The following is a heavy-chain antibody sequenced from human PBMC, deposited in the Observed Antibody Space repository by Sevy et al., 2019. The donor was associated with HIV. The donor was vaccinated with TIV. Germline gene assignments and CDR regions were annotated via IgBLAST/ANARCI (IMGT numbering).Heavy chain of an antibody. D-gene: IGHD4-17*01. CDR2: IKQDGSET. J-gene: IGHJ4*02. CDR1: GFTFKSYW. V-gene: IGHV3-7*01. Sequence: GGCLRLSCVGSGFTFKSYWMTWVRQAPGKGLEWVANIKQDGSETNYVDSLKGRFTISRDNTKNSLFLQMDSLTVEDTTSYYCARSLYGDYPLLYYLGQGTLVTVSS. CDR3: ARSLYGDYPLLYY.